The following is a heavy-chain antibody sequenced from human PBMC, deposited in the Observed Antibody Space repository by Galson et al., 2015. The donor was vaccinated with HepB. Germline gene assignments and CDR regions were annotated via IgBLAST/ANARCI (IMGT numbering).Heavy chain of an antibody. CDR1: GGTFSSYA. Sequence: SVKVSCKASGGTFSSYAISWVRQAPGQGLEWMGGLIPIFGTANYAQKFQGRVTITADKSTSTAYMELSSLRSEDTAVYYCARAGGLNHAFDIWGQGTMVTVSS. V-gene: IGHV1-69*06. CDR3: ARAGGLNHAFDI. CDR2: LIPIFGTA. J-gene: IGHJ3*02. D-gene: IGHD3/OR15-3a*01.